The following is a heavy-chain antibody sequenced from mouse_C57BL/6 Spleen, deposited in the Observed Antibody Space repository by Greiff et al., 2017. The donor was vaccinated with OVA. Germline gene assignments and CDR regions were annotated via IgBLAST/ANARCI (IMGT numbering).Heavy chain of an antibody. Sequence: QVQLQQSGPELVKPGASVKISCKASGYAFSSSWMNWVKQRPGKGLEWIGRIYPGDGDTNYNGKFKGKATLTADKSSSTAYMQLSSLTSEDSAVYFCARCYGSSLSYWGQGTTLTVSS. CDR2: IYPGDGDT. J-gene: IGHJ2*01. D-gene: IGHD1-1*01. V-gene: IGHV1-82*01. CDR1: GYAFSSSW. CDR3: ARCYGSSLSY.